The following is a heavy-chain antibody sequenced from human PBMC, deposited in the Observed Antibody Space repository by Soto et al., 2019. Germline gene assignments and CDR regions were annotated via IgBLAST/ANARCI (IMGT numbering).Heavy chain of an antibody. D-gene: IGHD1-1*01. Sequence: PGGSLRLSCAASGFTFSSYGMHWVRQAPGKGLEWVAVIWYDGSNKYYADSVKGRFTISRDNSKNTLYLQMNSLRAEDTAVYYCARDGGTTGTIYFDYWGQGTLVTVSS. J-gene: IGHJ4*02. CDR3: ARDGGTTGTIYFDY. CDR2: IWYDGSNK. V-gene: IGHV3-33*01. CDR1: GFTFSSYG.